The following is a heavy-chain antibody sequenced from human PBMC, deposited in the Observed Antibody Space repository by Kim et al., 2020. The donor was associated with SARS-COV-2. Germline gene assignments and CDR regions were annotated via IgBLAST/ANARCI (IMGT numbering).Heavy chain of an antibody. CDR2: LNPDGDAK. CDR1: GFTFSSAW. D-gene: IGHD1-7*01. V-gene: IGHV3-7*01. J-gene: IGHJ4*02. Sequence: GGSLRLSCTASGFTFSSAWMNWLRLAPAKGMEWVANLNPDGDAKYYLDYVRGRFTISRDNTDNSLYLQMDSLRPEDTAIYYCARGTWTGTASVFEFWGQGTVVTVSS. CDR3: ARGTWTGTASVFEF.